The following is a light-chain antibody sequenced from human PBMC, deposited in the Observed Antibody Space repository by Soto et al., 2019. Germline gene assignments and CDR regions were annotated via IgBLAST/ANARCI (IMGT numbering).Light chain of an antibody. Sequence: EIVLTQSPATLSLSPGQRATLSCRASQSVGSYLAWYQHKPGQAPRLLIYDASTRAPGVPARFSGSGSGTDFALTISSLEPEEFAVDYCQQRNKWPPFTFGGGTKVDIK. J-gene: IGKJ4*01. CDR1: QSVGSY. CDR2: DAS. CDR3: QQRNKWPPFT. V-gene: IGKV3-11*01.